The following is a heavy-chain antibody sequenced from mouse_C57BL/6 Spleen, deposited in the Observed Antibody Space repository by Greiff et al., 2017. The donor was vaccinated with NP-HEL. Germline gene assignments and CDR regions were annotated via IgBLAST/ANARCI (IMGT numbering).Heavy chain of an antibody. CDR3: ARSSEGVRDYAMDY. CDR1: GFTFTDYY. Sequence: EVNVVESGGGLVQPGGSLSLSCAASGFTFTDYYMSWVRQPPGKALEWLGFIRNKANGYTTEYSASVKGRFTISRDNSQSILYLQMNALRAEDSATYYCARSSEGVRDYAMDYWGQGTSVTVSS. J-gene: IGHJ4*01. V-gene: IGHV7-3*01. D-gene: IGHD2-14*01. CDR2: IRNKANGYTT.